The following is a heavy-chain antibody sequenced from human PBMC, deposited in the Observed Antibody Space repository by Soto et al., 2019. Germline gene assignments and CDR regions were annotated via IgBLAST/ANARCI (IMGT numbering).Heavy chain of an antibody. Sequence: ASETLSLTCAVYGGSFSGYYWSWIRQPPGKGLEWIGEINHSGSTNYNPSLKSRVTISVDTSKNQFSLKLSSVTAADTAVYYCARGRRTVRNYYGSGSYNSFDYWGQGTLVTVSS. CDR1: GGSFSGYY. J-gene: IGHJ4*02. CDR3: ARGRRTVRNYYGSGSYNSFDY. CDR2: INHSGST. V-gene: IGHV4-34*01. D-gene: IGHD3-10*01.